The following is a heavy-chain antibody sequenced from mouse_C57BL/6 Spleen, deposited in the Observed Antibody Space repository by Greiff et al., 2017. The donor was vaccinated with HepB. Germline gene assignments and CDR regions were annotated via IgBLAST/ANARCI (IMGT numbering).Heavy chain of an antibody. D-gene: IGHD2-3*01. CDR2: IWGGGST. CDR1: GFSLTSYG. Sequence: QVHVKQSGPGLVAPSQSLSITCTVSGFSLTSYGVDWVRQPPGKGLEWLGVIWGGGSTNYNSALMSRLSISKDNSKSQVFLKMNSLQTDDTAMYYCAKHEDGERDYYAMDYWGQGTSVTVSS. J-gene: IGHJ4*01. V-gene: IGHV2-9*01. CDR3: AKHEDGERDYYAMDY.